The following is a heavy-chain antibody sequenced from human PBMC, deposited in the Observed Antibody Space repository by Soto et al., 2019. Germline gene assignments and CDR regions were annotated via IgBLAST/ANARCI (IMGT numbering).Heavy chain of an antibody. D-gene: IGHD6-13*01. CDR2: IGGNTGNT. V-gene: IGHV3-23*01. CDR1: GFTFRSNY. CDR3: AKEYQHLSSFEY. J-gene: IGHJ4*02. Sequence: EVQLLESGGGLVQPGGSLRLSCAASGFTFRSNYMNWVRQAPRTGLEWVSVIGGNTGNTYYAGSVKGRFTIPRDISQNTLYLQMNSLRAEDTALYYCAKEYQHLSSFEYCGQGSLVAVSS.